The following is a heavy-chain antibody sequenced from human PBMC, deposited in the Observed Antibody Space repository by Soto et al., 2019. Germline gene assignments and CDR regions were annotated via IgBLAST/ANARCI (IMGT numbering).Heavy chain of an antibody. Sequence: GESLKISCAASGFTFSSYGMHWVRQAPGKGLEWVAVIWYDGSNKYYADSVKGRFTISRDNSKNTLYLQMNSLRAEDTAVYYCARQSGDYYYYYMDVWGKGTTVTVSS. D-gene: IGHD4-17*01. CDR3: ARQSGDYYYYYMDV. CDR2: IWYDGSNK. CDR1: GFTFSSYG. V-gene: IGHV3-33*01. J-gene: IGHJ6*03.